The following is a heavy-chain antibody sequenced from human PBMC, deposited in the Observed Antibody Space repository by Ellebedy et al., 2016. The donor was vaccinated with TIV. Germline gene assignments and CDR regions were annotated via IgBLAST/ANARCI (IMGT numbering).Heavy chain of an antibody. V-gene: IGHV4-59*08. CDR2: VYFTGST. CDR1: GESISRYY. D-gene: IGHD1-26*01. J-gene: IGHJ3*02. CDR3: ARHGGSYYSVFGALDI. Sequence: SETLSLTCTVSGESISRYYWSWIRQSPGTGLEWIGYVYFTGSTNYNPSLKSRATISADMSKNHFSLTLTSLTAADTAVYYCARHGGSYYSVFGALDIWGPGTVVTVSS.